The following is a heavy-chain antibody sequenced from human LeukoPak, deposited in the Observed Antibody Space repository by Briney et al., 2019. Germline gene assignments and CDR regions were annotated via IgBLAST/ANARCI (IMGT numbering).Heavy chain of an antibody. V-gene: IGHV3-33*08. Sequence: PGGSLRLSCAASGFTFSSYGMHWVRQAPGKGLEWVAVIWYDGSNKYYADSVKGRFTISRDNSKNTLYLQMNSLRAEDTAVYYCASPGVLGELFSPPIHWGQGTLVTVSS. CDR3: ASPGVLGELFSPPIH. CDR1: GFTFSSYG. CDR2: IWYDGSNK. J-gene: IGHJ4*02. D-gene: IGHD3-10*01.